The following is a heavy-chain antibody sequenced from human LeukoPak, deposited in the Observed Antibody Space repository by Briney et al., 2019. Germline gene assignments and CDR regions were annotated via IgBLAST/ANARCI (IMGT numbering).Heavy chain of an antibody. CDR3: ARVGRSRGSLPNSYYYMDV. CDR2: IIPMFGSA. V-gene: IGHV1-69*05. Sequence: GSSVKVSCKASGVIFNSYSISWVRQAPGQGLEWMGGIIPMFGSANYAQTFQDRVTITTDQSTSTAYMELSSLSSEDTAVYYCARVGRSRGSLPNSYYYMDVWGTGTTVTVSS. J-gene: IGHJ6*03. CDR1: GVIFNSYS. D-gene: IGHD1-26*01.